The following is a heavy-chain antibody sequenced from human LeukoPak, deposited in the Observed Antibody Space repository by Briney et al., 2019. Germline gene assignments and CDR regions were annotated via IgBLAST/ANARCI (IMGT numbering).Heavy chain of an antibody. J-gene: IGHJ4*02. CDR3: ARGKQQLVPPFDY. D-gene: IGHD6-13*01. CDR2: INHSGST. Sequence: SETLSLTCAVYGGSFSGYYWSWIRQPPGKGLEWIGEINHSGSTNYNPSLKSRVTISVGTSKNQFSLKLSSVTAADTAIYYCARGKQQLVPPFDYWGQGALVTVSS. V-gene: IGHV4-34*01. CDR1: GGSFSGYY.